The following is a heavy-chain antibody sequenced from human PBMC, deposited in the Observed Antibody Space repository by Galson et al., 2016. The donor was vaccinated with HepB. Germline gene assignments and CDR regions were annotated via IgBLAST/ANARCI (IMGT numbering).Heavy chain of an antibody. Sequence: SLRLSCAASGFPVSSSYMSWVRHAPGKGLGWVSVIYSGGSTYSADSVQGRFTISRDKSKNTLYLQTNSLKAEGTAVYYCARDEGYSNGWSDWGQGTLVTVSS. CDR2: IYSGGST. J-gene: IGHJ4*02. CDR3: ARDEGYSNGWSD. CDR1: GFPVSSSY. V-gene: IGHV3-53*01. D-gene: IGHD6-19*01.